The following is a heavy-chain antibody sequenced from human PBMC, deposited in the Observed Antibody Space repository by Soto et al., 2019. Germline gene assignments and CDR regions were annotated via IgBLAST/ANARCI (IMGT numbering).Heavy chain of an antibody. J-gene: IGHJ4*02. CDR1: GFTFSSYA. CDR2: ISGSGGST. Sequence: GGSLRLSCAASGFTFSSYAMSWVRQAPGKGLEWVSAISGSGGSTYYADSVKGRFTISRDNSKNTLYLQMNSLRAEDKAVYYCAKDKRMDQCVWDRAKDGVGRGYFDYWGQGTLVTVSS. V-gene: IGHV3-23*01. CDR3: AKDKRMDQCVWDRAKDGVGRGYFDY. D-gene: IGHD1-26*01.